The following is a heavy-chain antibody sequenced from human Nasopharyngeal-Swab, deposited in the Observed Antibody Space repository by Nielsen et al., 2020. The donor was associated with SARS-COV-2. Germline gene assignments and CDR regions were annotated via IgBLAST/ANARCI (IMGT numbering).Heavy chain of an antibody. V-gene: IGHV1-69*04. CDR2: IIPILGIA. D-gene: IGHD3-16*01. Sequence: SVKVSCKASGGTFSSYAISWVRQAPGQGLEWMGRIIPILGIANYAQKFQGRVTITVDKSTSTAYMELSSLRSEDTAVYYCRRMANWGDVDYWGQGTLVTVSS. J-gene: IGHJ4*02. CDR3: RRMANWGDVDY. CDR1: GGTFSSYA.